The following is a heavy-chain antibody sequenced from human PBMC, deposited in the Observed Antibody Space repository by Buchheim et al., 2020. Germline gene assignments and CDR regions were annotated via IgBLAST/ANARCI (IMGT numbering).Heavy chain of an antibody. V-gene: IGHV1-69*01. Sequence: QVQLVQSGAEVKKPGSSVKVSCKASGGTFRASDITWVRQAPGQGLEWMGGIVPIFGSTNFAQKFQGRVTVTADDSTDTQSLELISLTPDDTAVYYCATRYSWGQGTL. D-gene: IGHD2-21*01. J-gene: IGHJ5*02. CDR3: ATRYS. CDR1: GGTFRASD. CDR2: IVPIFGST.